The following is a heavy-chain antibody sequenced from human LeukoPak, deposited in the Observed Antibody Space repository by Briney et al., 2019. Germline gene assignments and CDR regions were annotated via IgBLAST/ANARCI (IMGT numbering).Heavy chain of an antibody. CDR3: ARDYDYGDYPGY. J-gene: IGHJ4*02. V-gene: IGHV3-33*01. Sequence: QSGRSLRLSCVASGFTFSSYAMHWVRQAPGKGLEWVAVIWFDGSSNFYVDSVKGRFTISRDKSKNTLYLQMNSLRAEDTALYYCARDYDYGDYPGYWGQGTLVTVSS. CDR2: IWFDGSSN. D-gene: IGHD4-17*01. CDR1: GFTFSSYA.